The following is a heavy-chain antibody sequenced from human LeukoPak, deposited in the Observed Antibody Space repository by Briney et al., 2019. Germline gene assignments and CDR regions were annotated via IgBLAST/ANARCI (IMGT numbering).Heavy chain of an antibody. V-gene: IGHV4-4*07. Sequence: SETLSLTCTVSGGSISSYYWSWVRQPAGKGLEWIGRIYTSGSTNYNPSLKSRVTMSVDTSKNQFSLKLSSVTATDTAMYYCARDPGVYDSYGYYYYYYEDVWGKGTTVTVSS. CDR3: ARDPGVYDSYGYYYYYYEDV. J-gene: IGHJ6*03. CDR1: GGSISSYY. D-gene: IGHD3-22*01. CDR2: IYTSGST.